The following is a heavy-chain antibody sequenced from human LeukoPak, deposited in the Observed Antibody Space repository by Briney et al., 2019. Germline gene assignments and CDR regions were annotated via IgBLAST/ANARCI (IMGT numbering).Heavy chain of an antibody. CDR1: GGSISSYY. CDR2: IYHSGST. V-gene: IGHV4-59*01. CDR3: ARGDFWSGYYP. D-gene: IGHD3-3*01. J-gene: IGHJ5*02. Sequence: SETLSLTCTVSGGSISSYYWSWIRQPPGKGLEWIGSIYHSGSTYYNPSLKSRVTISVDTSKNQFSLKLSSVTAADTAVYYCARGDFWSGYYPWGQGTLVTVSS.